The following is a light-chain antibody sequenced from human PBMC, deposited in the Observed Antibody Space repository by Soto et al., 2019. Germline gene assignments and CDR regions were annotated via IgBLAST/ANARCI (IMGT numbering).Light chain of an antibody. CDR3: QQYGSSPIT. V-gene: IGKV3-20*01. CDR1: QSVSSSY. Sequence: EMVLTQSPGTLSLSPGERATLSCLAIQSVSSSYLAWYQHKPGQAPSLLIYGAPSRATGIPDRFSGSGSGTDFTLTISRLEPEDFAVYYCQQYGSSPITFGQGTRLQIK. J-gene: IGKJ5*01. CDR2: GAP.